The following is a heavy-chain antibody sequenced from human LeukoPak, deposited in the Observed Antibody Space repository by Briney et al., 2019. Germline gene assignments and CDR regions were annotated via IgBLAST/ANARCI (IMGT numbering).Heavy chain of an antibody. V-gene: IGHV3-23*01. J-gene: IGHJ4*02. Sequence: GGSLRLSCAASGFTFSSYAMSWVRQAPGKGLEWVSAISGSGGSTYYADSVKGRFTISRDNSKTTMYLQMNSLRAEDTAVYYCAKPPNYYDSSGYYSWGQGTLVTVSS. D-gene: IGHD3-22*01. CDR3: AKPPNYYDSSGYYS. CDR1: GFTFSSYA. CDR2: ISGSGGST.